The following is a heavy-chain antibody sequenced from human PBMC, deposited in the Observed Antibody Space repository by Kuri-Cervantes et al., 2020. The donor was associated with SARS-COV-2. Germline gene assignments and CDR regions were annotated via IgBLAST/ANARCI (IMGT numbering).Heavy chain of an antibody. CDR3: ARRVASAQESNWFDP. V-gene: IGHV4-39*01. D-gene: IGHD2-15*01. CDR1: GGSISSSSYY. CDR2: IYYSGST. Sequence: SETLSLTCTVSGGSISSSSYYWGWIRQPPGKGLEWIGSIYYSGSTYYNPSLKSRVTISVDTSKHQFSLKLSSVTAADTAVYYCARRVASAQESNWFDPWGQGTPVTVSS. J-gene: IGHJ5*02.